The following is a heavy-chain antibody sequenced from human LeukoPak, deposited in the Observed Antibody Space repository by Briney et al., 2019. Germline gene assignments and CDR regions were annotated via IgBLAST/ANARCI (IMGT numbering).Heavy chain of an antibody. D-gene: IGHD3-10*01. Sequence: GGSLRLSCAASGFTFSSYAMSWVRQAPGKGLEWVSAISGSGGSTYYADSVKGRFAISRDNSKNTLYLQMNSLRAEDTAVYYCARALWFGETFPAYWGQGTLVTVSS. CDR2: ISGSGGST. CDR3: ARALWFGETFPAY. J-gene: IGHJ4*02. CDR1: GFTFSSYA. V-gene: IGHV3-23*01.